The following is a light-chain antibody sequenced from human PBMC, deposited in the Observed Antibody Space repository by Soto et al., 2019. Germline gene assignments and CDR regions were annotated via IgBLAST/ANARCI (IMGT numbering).Light chain of an antibody. Sequence: QSALTQPRSVSGSPGQSGTISCTGTSSDVGAYIYVSWYQQHPGKAPKVMIYDVTKRPSGVPDRFSGSKSGNTASLTISGLQAEDEADDYCCSYAGSLYVFGTGTKLPVL. J-gene: IGLJ1*01. CDR3: CSYAGSLYV. V-gene: IGLV2-11*01. CDR2: DVT. CDR1: SSDVGAYIY.